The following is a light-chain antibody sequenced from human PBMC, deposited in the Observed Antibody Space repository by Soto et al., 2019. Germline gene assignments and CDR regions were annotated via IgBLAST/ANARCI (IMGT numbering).Light chain of an antibody. CDR1: SSDVGTYIY. CDR3: SSYTSSST. Sequence: QSALTQPASVSGSPGQSITISCTGTSSDVGTYIYVSWYQHHPGKAPKLMIYEVSNRPSGVSNRFSGSKSGNTASLTISGLQAEDEADYYCSSYTSSSTFGTGTKLTVL. J-gene: IGLJ1*01. CDR2: EVS. V-gene: IGLV2-14*01.